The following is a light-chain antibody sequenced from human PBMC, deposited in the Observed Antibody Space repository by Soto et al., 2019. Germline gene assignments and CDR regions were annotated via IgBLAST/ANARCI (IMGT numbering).Light chain of an antibody. J-gene: IGLJ2*01. CDR2: EAN. Sequence: QSALTQPDSVSGSPGQSITISCTGTSSDVGSYNLVSWYQQHPGKAPKLMIYEANKRPSGVSDRFSGSKSGNTASLTISGLQAEDEAEYYCSSYAGYSTSVVFGGGTKLTVL. CDR3: SSYAGYSTSVV. CDR1: SSDVGSYNL. V-gene: IGLV2-23*01.